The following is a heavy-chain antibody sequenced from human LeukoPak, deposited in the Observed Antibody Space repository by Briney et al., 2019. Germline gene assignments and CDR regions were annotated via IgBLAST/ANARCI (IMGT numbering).Heavy chain of an antibody. Sequence: SETLSLTCTVSGGSISSYYWSWIRQPPGKGLEWIGYIYYSGSTNYNPSLKSRVTISVDKSKNQFSLKLSSVTAADTAVYYCARGEEGYSYGYNYWGQGTLVTVSS. CDR3: ARGEEGYSYGYNY. CDR1: GGSISSYY. CDR2: IYYSGST. V-gene: IGHV4-59*12. J-gene: IGHJ4*02. D-gene: IGHD5-18*01.